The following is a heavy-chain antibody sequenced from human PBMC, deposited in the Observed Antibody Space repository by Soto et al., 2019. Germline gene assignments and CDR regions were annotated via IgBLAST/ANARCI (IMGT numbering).Heavy chain of an antibody. CDR1: GCTFSTYV. Sequence: EVQLLESGGGLVQPGGSLRLSCAASGCTFSTYVMNWVRQAPGKGLEWVSTISYSADKTFYADSVKGRFTISRDNSRDTLFLQMNSLRADDAALYYCARRAKTATTNWGAFDIWGQGTMVTVSS. CDR3: ARRAKTATTNWGAFDI. J-gene: IGHJ3*02. D-gene: IGHD1-7*01. CDR2: ISYSADKT. V-gene: IGHV3-23*01.